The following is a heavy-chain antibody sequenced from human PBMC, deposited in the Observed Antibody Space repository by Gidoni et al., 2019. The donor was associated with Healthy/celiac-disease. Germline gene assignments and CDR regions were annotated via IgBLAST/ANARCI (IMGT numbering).Heavy chain of an antibody. J-gene: IGHJ6*02. CDR1: GVTFSSYG. CDR3: ARVDTARYYYGMDV. D-gene: IGHD5-18*01. V-gene: IGHV3-33*01. Sequence: QVQLVESGGGVVQPGRSLRLSCAASGVTFSSYGMHWVRQAPGKGLEWVAVIWYDGSNKYYADSVKGRFTISRDNSKNTLYLQMNSLRAEDTAVYYCARVDTARYYYGMDVWGQGTTVTVSS. CDR2: IWYDGSNK.